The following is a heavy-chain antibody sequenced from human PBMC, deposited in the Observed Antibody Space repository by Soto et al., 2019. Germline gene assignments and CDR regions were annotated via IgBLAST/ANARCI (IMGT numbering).Heavy chain of an antibody. V-gene: IGHV3-74*01. D-gene: IGHD2-21*01. CDR2: INSDGSST. Sequence: GGSLRLSCAASGFTFSSYWMHWVRQAPGKGLVWVSRINSDGSSTSYADSVKGRFTISRDNAKNTLYLQMNSLRAEDTAVYYCARETTIYYYYYMDVWGKGTTVTVSS. CDR3: ARETTIYYYYYMDV. J-gene: IGHJ6*03. CDR1: GFTFSSYW.